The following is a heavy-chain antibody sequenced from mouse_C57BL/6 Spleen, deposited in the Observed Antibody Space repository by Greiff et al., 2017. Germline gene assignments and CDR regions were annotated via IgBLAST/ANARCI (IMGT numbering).Heavy chain of an antibody. CDR2: ISYDGSN. Sequence: VQLKESGPGLVKPSQSLSLTCSVTGYSITSGYYWNWIRQFPGNKLEWMGYISYDGSNNYNPSLKNRIPITRAPSKNQFFLKLNSATTEDTATYYCAREGAYYYGSSSWFAYWGQGTLVTVSA. D-gene: IGHD1-1*01. V-gene: IGHV3-6*01. J-gene: IGHJ3*01. CDR3: AREGAYYYGSSSWFAY. CDR1: GYSITSGYY.